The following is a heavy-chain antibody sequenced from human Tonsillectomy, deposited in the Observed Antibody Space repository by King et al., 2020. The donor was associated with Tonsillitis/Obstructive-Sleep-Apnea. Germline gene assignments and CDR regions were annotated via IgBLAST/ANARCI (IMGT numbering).Heavy chain of an antibody. D-gene: IGHD3-22*01. CDR3: ARESSGYGNDAFDI. Sequence: QLVQSGAEVKKPGASVKVSCKASRYTFTTYYMNWVRQAPGQGLEWMGLINPRGDSTSYAQKFQGRVTMTSDTSTSTFYMELSSLRSEDTAVYYCARESSGYGNDAFDIWGQGTMVTVSS. CDR1: RYTFTTYY. V-gene: IGHV1-46*01. CDR2: INPRGDST. J-gene: IGHJ3*02.